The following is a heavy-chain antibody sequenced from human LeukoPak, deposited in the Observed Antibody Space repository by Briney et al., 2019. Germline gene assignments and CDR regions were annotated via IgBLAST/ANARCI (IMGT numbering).Heavy chain of an antibody. CDR1: GFTFSSYW. D-gene: IGHD3-22*01. V-gene: IGHV3-7*01. CDR2: INQDGSKK. Sequence: GGSLRLSCAASGFTFSSYWMRWVRQAPGKGLAWVANINQDGSKKYYVDSVKGRFTISRDNAKNSLYLQMNSLRAEDTAVYYCARGIGLGNYYDGMMRDDAFDIWGQGTMVTIS. CDR3: ARGIGLGNYYDGMMRDDAFDI. J-gene: IGHJ3*02.